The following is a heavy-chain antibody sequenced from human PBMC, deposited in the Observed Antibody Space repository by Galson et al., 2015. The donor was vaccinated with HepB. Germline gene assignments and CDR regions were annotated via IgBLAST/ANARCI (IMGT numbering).Heavy chain of an antibody. V-gene: IGHV1-69*13. D-gene: IGHD6-13*01. CDR3: ASPQQQLVRDYYYYMDV. CDR2: IIPIFGTA. CDR1: GGTFSSYA. J-gene: IGHJ6*03. Sequence: SVKVSCKASGGTFSSYAISWVRQAPGQGLEWMGGIIPIFGTANYAQKFQGRVTITADESTSTAYMELSSLRSEDTAVYYCASPQQQLVRDYYYYMDVWGKGTTVTVSS.